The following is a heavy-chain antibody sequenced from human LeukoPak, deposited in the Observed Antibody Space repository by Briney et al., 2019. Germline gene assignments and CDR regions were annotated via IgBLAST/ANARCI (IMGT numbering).Heavy chain of an antibody. CDR1: GFTFSRYS. CDR2: ISTSSSYI. V-gene: IGHV3-21*01. D-gene: IGHD2-2*02. CDR3: ARDGSIPWGYYMDV. Sequence: PGRSLRLSCAVSGFTFSRYSMNWVRQAPGKGLEWVSFISTSSSYIYYADSVKGRFTISRDNAKNSLYLQMNSLRAEDTAVYYCARDGSIPWGYYMDVWGKGTTVTISS. J-gene: IGHJ6*03.